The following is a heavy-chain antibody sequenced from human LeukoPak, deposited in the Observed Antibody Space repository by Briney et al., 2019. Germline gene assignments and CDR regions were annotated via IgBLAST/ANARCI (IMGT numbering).Heavy chain of an antibody. CDR3: TTDLAYCSSTGCYEEEVYFDY. J-gene: IGHJ4*02. CDR2: IKSKTDGGTT. CDR1: GFTFSNAW. Sequence: PGGSLRLSCAASGFTFSNAWMSWVRQAPGKGLEWVRRIKSKTDGGTTDYAAPVKGRFTISRDDSKNTLYLQMKSLKPEDTAVYYCTTDLAYCSSTGCYEEEVYFDYWGQGTLVTVSS. V-gene: IGHV3-15*01. D-gene: IGHD2-2*01.